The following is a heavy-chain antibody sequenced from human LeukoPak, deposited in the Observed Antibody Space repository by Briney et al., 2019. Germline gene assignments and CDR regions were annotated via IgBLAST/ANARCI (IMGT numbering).Heavy chain of an antibody. D-gene: IGHD6-6*01. CDR1: GYTFTVYY. CDR3: ARERGVAARQGYYFDY. V-gene: IGHV1-2*02. J-gene: IGHJ4*02. Sequence: ASVTVSSMASGYTFTVYYMHWVRQAPGRGLAWMGWINPNRGGTNYAQKFQGRVTMTSDTSISTAYMELSRLRSDDTAVYYCARERGVAARQGYYFDYWGQETLVTVSS. CDR2: INPNRGGT.